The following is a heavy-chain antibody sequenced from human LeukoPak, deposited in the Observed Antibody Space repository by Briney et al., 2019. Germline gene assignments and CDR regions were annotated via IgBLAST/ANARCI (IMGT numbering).Heavy chain of an antibody. CDR3: ARTARPNYDFWSGLADAFDI. J-gene: IGHJ3*02. V-gene: IGHV1-2*04. D-gene: IGHD3-3*01. CDR1: GYTFTGYY. CDR2: INPNSGGT. Sequence: ASVKVSCKASGYTFTGYYMHWVRQAPGQGLEWMGWINPNSGGTNYAQKLQGWVTMTRDTSISTAYMELSRLRSDDTAVYYCARTARPNYDFWSGLADAFDIWGQGTIVTVSS.